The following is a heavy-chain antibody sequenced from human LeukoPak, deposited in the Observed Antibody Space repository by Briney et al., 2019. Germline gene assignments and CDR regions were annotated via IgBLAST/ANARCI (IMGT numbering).Heavy chain of an antibody. CDR2: IRGSGGST. J-gene: IGHJ4*02. Sequence: TGGSLRLSCAASGFPFSNNVMTWVRQAPGRGLDWLAEIRGSGGSTYYADSVKGRFTISRDNSKNMLYLQMNSLRDEDTAVYYCAKTFPYGTTWYGFCDYWGQGALVTVSS. CDR3: AKTFPYGTTWYGFCDY. D-gene: IGHD3-3*01. V-gene: IGHV3-23*01. CDR1: GFPFSNNV.